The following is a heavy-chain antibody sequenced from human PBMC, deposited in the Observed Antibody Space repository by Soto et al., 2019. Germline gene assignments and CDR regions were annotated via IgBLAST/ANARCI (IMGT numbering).Heavy chain of an antibody. D-gene: IGHD3-9*01. V-gene: IGHV3-30*18. Sequence: QVHLVESGGGVVQPGRSLRLSCTASAFSFSSYGMHWVRQAPGKGLEWVALISFDGNNQYYSDSVKGRFTISRNNSNNTLSLQMHSLRAEDSAVYYCAKDLPFRATAQSYVYFYGMDVWGQGTTVTVSS. J-gene: IGHJ6*02. CDR1: AFSFSSYG. CDR2: ISFDGNNQ. CDR3: AKDLPFRATAQSYVYFYGMDV.